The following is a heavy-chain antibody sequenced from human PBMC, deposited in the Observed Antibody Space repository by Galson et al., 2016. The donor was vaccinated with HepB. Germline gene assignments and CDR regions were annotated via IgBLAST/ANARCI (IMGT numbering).Heavy chain of an antibody. V-gene: IGHV3-23*01. D-gene: IGHD2/OR15-2a*01. CDR1: ELIFSSYA. CDR2: IFGNGGRT. J-gene: IGHJ4*02. Sequence: SLRLSCAAPELIFSSYAMSWVRQVPGKGLEWVSGIFGNGGRTYYAGSVKGRFSISRDNSKKTMYLQMNSLRADDTAVYYCARHGGPIVIVPLVSWGQGALVTVSS. CDR3: ARHGGPIVIVPLVS.